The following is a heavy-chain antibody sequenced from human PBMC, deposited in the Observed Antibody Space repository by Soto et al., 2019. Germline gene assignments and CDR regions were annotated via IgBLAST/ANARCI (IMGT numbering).Heavy chain of an antibody. D-gene: IGHD3-16*01. V-gene: IGHV4-31*03. Sequence: QVQLQESGPGLVKPSQTLSLTCTVSGGSISSGGYYWSWIRQHPGKGLEWIGYIYYSGRTYYNPSLKSRVIISVDTSKNQFSLKLSAVTAADTAVYYCARVGGINWFDPWGQGTLVTVSS. CDR3: ARVGGINWFDP. CDR1: GGSISSGGYY. CDR2: IYYSGRT. J-gene: IGHJ5*02.